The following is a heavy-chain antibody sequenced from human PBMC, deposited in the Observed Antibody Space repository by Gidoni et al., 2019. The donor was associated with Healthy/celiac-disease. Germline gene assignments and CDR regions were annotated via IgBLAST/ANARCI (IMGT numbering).Heavy chain of an antibody. CDR3: ASDRAGGIAGAKDYYYGMDV. CDR1: GGSISSYY. D-gene: IGHD6-19*01. J-gene: IGHJ6*02. Sequence: QVQLQESGPGLVKPSEPLSLTCTVSGGSISSYYWCWIRQLPGKGLEWIGYIYYSGSTNYNPSIKSRVTISVDTTKNQFSLKLSSVTAADTAVYDCASDRAGGIAGAKDYYYGMDVWGQGTTVTVSS. V-gene: IGHV4-59*01. CDR2: IYYSGST.